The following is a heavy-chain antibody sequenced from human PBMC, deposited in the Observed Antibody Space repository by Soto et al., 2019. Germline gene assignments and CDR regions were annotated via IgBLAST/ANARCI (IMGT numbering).Heavy chain of an antibody. V-gene: IGHV1-69*06. CDR3: ATVDISTWIDGMDV. CDR2: TFPMFGKA. J-gene: IGHJ6*02. CDR1: GGTFSSYA. Sequence: SVKVSCKASGGTFSSYAISWLRQSPGQGLEWMGGTFPMFGKANYAQKFQGRVTISADKSTSTAYMELSSLRSEDTAVYYCATVDISTWIDGMDVWGQGTTVTVS. D-gene: IGHD2-2*01.